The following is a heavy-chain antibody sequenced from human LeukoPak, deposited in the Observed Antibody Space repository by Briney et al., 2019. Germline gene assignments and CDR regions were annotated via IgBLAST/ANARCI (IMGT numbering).Heavy chain of an antibody. J-gene: IGHJ4*02. CDR1: GGSFSGYY. CDR3: ARGPNWTVTTPFDY. D-gene: IGHD4-17*01. CDR2: INHSGST. V-gene: IGHV4-34*01. Sequence: SETLSLTCAVYGGSFSGYYWSWTRQPPGKGLEWIGEINHSGSTNYNPSLKSRVTISVDTSKNQFSLKLSSVTAADTAVYYCARGPNWTVTTPFDYWGQGTLVTVSS.